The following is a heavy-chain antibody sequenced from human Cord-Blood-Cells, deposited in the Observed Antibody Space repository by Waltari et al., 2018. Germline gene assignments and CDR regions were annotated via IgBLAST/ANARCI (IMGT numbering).Heavy chain of an antibody. D-gene: IGHD3-10*01. J-gene: IGHJ6*02. Sequence: GLEWVAVISYDGSNKYYADSVKGRFTISRDNSKNTLYLQMNSLRAEDTAVYYCARGLMSSWFGELLPDDYYYGMDVWGQGTTVTVSS. CDR2: ISYDGSNK. V-gene: IGHV3-30*04. CDR3: ARGLMSSWFGELLPDDYYYGMDV.